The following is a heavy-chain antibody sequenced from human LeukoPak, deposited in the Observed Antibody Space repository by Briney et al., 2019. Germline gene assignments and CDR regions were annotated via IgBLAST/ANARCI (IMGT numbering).Heavy chain of an antibody. CDR3: ITPLPYSAQ. V-gene: IGHV3-15*01. Sequence: GGSLRLSGAASGFTVSSNYMGWVRQAPGKGLEWVGRIKPKTDGETTEYAAPVKDRFSISRDDSKSMMYLQMNSLKTEDTAVYYCITPLPYSAQGGQGTLVTVSS. CDR1: GFTVSSNY. CDR2: IKPKTDGETT. J-gene: IGHJ4*02. D-gene: IGHD2-21*01.